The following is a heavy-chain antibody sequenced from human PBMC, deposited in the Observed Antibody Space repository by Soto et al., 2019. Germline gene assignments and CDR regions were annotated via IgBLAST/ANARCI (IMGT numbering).Heavy chain of an antibody. CDR2: ISGSGGST. J-gene: IGHJ4*02. Sequence: EVQLLESGGGLVQPGGSLRLYCAASGFTFSSYAMSWVRQAPGKGLEWVAAISGSGGSTYYADSVKGRFTISRDNSKNTLYLQMNSLRAEDTAVYYCAKLRWERPALDYWGQGTLVTVSS. V-gene: IGHV3-23*01. CDR3: AKLRWERPALDY. CDR1: GFTFSSYA. D-gene: IGHD1-26*01.